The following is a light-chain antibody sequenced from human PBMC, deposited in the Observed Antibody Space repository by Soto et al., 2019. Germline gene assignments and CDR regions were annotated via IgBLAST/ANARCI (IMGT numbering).Light chain of an antibody. V-gene: IGLV3-21*02. CDR1: NIGSRV. CDR3: QVWDPSSDHVV. J-gene: IGLJ2*01. CDR2: DNS. Sequence: SYELTQPPSVSVAPGQTATLTCGGNNIGSRVVHWYQQKPGQAPVLAVYDNSDRPSQIPARFSGSNSANTATLTIIRVEAGDEAEYYCQVWDPSSDHVVFGGGTKLTVL.